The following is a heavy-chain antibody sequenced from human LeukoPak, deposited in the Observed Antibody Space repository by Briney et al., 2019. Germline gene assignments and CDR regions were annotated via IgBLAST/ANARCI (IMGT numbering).Heavy chain of an antibody. CDR2: IYYSGST. J-gene: IGHJ4*02. V-gene: IGHV4-39*07. CDR1: GGSISSSSYY. CDR3: ARILGGGYDYLYYFDY. Sequence: SETLSLTCTVSGGSISSSSYYWGWIRQPPGKGLEWIGSIYYSGSTYYNPSLKSRVTISVDKSKNQFSLKLSSVTAADTAVYYCARILGGGYDYLYYFDYWGQGTLVTVSS. D-gene: IGHD5-12*01.